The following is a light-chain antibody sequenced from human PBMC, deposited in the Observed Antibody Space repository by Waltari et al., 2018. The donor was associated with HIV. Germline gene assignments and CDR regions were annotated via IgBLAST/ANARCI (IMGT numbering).Light chain of an antibody. Sequence: QSALTQPPSASGSTGQSVTIPCTGTSTDVPTYNYVPWYQQHPGEAPKILIYEVNKRPSGVPDRFSGSKSGNTASLTVSGLQADDEADYYCTSYEGKNNLVFGGGTKLTVL. CDR3: TSYEGKNNLV. J-gene: IGLJ2*01. CDR2: EVN. V-gene: IGLV2-8*01. CDR1: STDVPTYNY.